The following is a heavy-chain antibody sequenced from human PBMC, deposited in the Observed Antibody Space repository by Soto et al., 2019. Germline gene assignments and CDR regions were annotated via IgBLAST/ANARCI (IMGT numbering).Heavy chain of an antibody. D-gene: IGHD4-17*01. CDR1: GYTFTSYY. CDR3: ARDLHDYVGSFADDY. V-gene: IGHV1-46*03. CDR2: INPSGGST. J-gene: IGHJ4*02. Sequence: GASVNVSCKASGYTFTSYYMHWVRQAPGQGREWMGIINPSGGSTSYAQKFQGRVTMTRDTSTSTVYMELSSLRSEDTAVYYCARDLHDYVGSFADDYWGQGTLVTVS.